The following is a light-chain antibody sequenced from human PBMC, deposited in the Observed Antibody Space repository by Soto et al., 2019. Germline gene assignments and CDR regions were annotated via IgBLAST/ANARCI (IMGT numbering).Light chain of an antibody. CDR3: QHYGNSPPSVT. CDR2: GAS. CDR1: QSVSNNY. V-gene: IGKV3-20*01. J-gene: IGKJ3*01. Sequence: EIVLTQSPGTLSLSPGERATLSCRASQSVSNNYLAWYQQKPGQAPRRLIYGASSRAAGIPDRFSGSGSGTDFTLTISRLEPEDFAVYYCQHYGNSPPSVTFGPGTKVDIK.